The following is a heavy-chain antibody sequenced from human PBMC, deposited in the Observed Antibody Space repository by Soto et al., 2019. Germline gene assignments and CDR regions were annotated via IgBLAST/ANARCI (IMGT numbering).Heavy chain of an antibody. Sequence: QTLSLTWAISGDSVSIDSAAWNWIRQSPSRGLEWLGRTYYRSKWYNDYAVSVKSRIIISPDTSKNQFSLQLNSVTPEDTAVYYCARDAHNLLDVWGQGTTVTVSS. V-gene: IGHV6-1*01. CDR2: TYYRSKWYN. CDR1: GDSVSIDSAA. D-gene: IGHD1-1*01. CDR3: ARDAHNLLDV. J-gene: IGHJ6*02.